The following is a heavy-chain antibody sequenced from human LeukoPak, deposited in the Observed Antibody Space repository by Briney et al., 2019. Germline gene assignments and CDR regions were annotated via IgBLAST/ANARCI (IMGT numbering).Heavy chain of an antibody. Sequence: GGSLRLSCAASGFTFSNYWMSWVRQAPGKGLEWVAHIKQDGSEKYYLDSVKGRFTISRDNAKNSLYLQMNSLRAEDTAVYYCAKDVRIVVVITPDAFDIWGQGTMVTVSS. V-gene: IGHV3-7*03. CDR1: GFTFSNYW. CDR3: AKDVRIVVVITPDAFDI. CDR2: IKQDGSEK. J-gene: IGHJ3*02. D-gene: IGHD3-22*01.